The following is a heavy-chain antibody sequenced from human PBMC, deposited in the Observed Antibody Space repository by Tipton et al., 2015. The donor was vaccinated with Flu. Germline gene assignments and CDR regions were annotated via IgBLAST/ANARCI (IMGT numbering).Heavy chain of an antibody. Sequence: QLVQSGAEVKKPGASMKVSCKASGYTFTGYYMHWVRQAPGQGLEWMGWINPNSGGTNYAQRFQGRVTMTRDTSISTAYMELSRLRSDDTAVYYCASAEVGASVFPFDYWGQGTLVTVSS. J-gene: IGHJ4*02. CDR1: GYTFTGYY. V-gene: IGHV1-2*02. CDR2: INPNSGGT. CDR3: ASAEVGASVFPFDY. D-gene: IGHD1-26*01.